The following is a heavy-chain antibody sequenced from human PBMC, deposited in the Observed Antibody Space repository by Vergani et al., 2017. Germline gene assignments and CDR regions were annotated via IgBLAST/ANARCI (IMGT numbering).Heavy chain of an antibody. D-gene: IGHD2-2*01. Sequence: EVQLLESGGGLVQPGGSLRLSCAASGFTFSSYAMSWVRQAPGKGLEWVSAISGSGGSTYYADAVKGRFTISRDNSKNTLYLQMNSLRAADTAVYYYAKLPMMPGCFDPWGQGTLVTVSS. CDR3: AKLPMMPGCFDP. J-gene: IGHJ5*02. V-gene: IGHV3-23*01. CDR2: ISGSGGST. CDR1: GFTFSSYA.